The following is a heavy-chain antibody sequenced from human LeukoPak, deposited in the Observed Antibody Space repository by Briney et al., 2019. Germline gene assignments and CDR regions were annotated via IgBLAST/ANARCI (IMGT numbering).Heavy chain of an antibody. CDR1: GFIVSSTY. CDR3: AKDLSSTEQWLVPDY. Sequence: PGGSLRLSCAASGFIVSSTYMNWVRQAPGKGLEWISVINSGGTTYYADSVKGRFTISRDNSKNTLYLQMNSLRAEDTAVYYCAKDLSSTEQWLVPDYWGQGTLVTVSS. CDR2: INSGGTT. V-gene: IGHV3-53*01. D-gene: IGHD6-19*01. J-gene: IGHJ4*02.